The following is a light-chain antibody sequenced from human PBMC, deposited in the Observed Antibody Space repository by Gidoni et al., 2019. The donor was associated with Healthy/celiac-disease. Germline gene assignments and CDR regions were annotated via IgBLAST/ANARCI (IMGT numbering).Light chain of an antibody. V-gene: IGLV3-1*01. CDR3: QAWDSSTAVV. J-gene: IGLJ2*01. CDR1: KLGDKY. Sequence: SYELTQPPSVSVSPGQTASITCSGDKLGDKYACWYQQKPGQSTVLVIYQDSKRPSGIPERFSGSNSGNTATLTISGTQAMDEADYYCQAWDSSTAVVFGGGTKLPVL. CDR2: QDS.